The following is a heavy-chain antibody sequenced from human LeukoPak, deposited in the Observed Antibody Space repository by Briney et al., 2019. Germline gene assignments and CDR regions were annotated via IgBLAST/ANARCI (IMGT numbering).Heavy chain of an antibody. CDR1: GYTFTSYG. V-gene: IGHV1-18*01. Sequence: ASVKVSCKASGYTFTSYGISWVRQAPGQGLEWMGWISAYNGNTNYAQKFQGRVTMTRDTSTSTVYMELSSLRSEDTAVYYCARGTSYGDYSGYWGQGTLVTVSS. CDR3: ARGTSYGDYSGY. CDR2: ISAYNGNT. D-gene: IGHD4-17*01. J-gene: IGHJ4*02.